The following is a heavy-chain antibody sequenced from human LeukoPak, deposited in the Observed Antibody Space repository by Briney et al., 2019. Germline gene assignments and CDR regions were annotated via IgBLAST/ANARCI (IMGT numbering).Heavy chain of an antibody. CDR3: AKSRHPYNWNDGAFFDY. D-gene: IGHD1-20*01. J-gene: IGHJ4*02. CDR1: GFTVISNY. Sequence: PGGSLRLSCEASGFTVISNYMSWVRQAPGKGLEWVAVISYDGSNKYYADSVRGRFTISRDNSKNTLYLHMNSLRPEDTAVYYCAKSRHPYNWNDGAFFDYWGQGTLVTVSS. V-gene: IGHV3-30*18. CDR2: ISYDGSNK.